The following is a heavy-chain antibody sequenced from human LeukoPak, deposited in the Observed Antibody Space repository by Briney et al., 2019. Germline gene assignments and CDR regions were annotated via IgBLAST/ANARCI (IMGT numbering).Heavy chain of an antibody. CDR2: ISIGGSTV. CDR1: GFTFSSYS. CDR3: ARSAGRYSRDY. Sequence: GGSLRLSCAASGFTFSSYSMNWVRQAPGRGLEWVASISIGGSTVYYADSVKGRFTISRDNAKNSLYLQMNSLRAEDTAVYYCARSAGRYSRDYWGQGSMVTVSS. J-gene: IGHJ4*02. V-gene: IGHV3-48*04. D-gene: IGHD3-10*01.